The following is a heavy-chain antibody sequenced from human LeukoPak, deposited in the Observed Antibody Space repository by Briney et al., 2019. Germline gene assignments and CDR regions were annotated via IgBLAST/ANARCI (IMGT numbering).Heavy chain of an antibody. Sequence: ETLSLTCTVSGGSISSSSYYWGWIRQAPGRGLEWASAISSGGDYTNSADSVKGRFTISRDNSRNTLYLQMNSLRAEDTAVYYCAKDRASGSGSYSYRGFDHWGQGTLVTVSS. CDR1: GGSISSSSYY. CDR3: AKDRASGSGSYSYRGFDH. J-gene: IGHJ5*02. V-gene: IGHV3-23*01. CDR2: ISSGGDYT. D-gene: IGHD6-19*01.